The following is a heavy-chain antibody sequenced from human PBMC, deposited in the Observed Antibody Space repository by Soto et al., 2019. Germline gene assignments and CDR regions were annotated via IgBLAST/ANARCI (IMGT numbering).Heavy chain of an antibody. Sequence: GGSLRLSCAASGFTFDDYAMHWVRQAPGKGLEWVSGISWNSGSIGYADSVKGRFTISRDNAKSSLYLQMNSLRAEDTALYYCAKASRYCSGGSCNGMDVWGQGTTVTVSS. D-gene: IGHD2-15*01. CDR3: AKASRYCSGGSCNGMDV. CDR1: GFTFDDYA. J-gene: IGHJ6*02. V-gene: IGHV3-9*01. CDR2: ISWNSGSI.